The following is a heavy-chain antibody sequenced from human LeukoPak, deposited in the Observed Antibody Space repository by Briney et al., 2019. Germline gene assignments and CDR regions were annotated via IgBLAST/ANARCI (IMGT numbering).Heavy chain of an antibody. CDR1: GYSFTSYW. D-gene: IGHD6-19*01. CDR3: AKIAYSSAWYPPSYFDS. CDR2: IYPGDSDT. Sequence: GESLKISCKGSGYSFTSYWIGWVRQMPGKGLEWMGIIYPGDSDTRYSPSLQGQVTISADKSISTAYLQWSSLKASDTAMYYCAKIAYSSAWYPPSYFDSWGQGTLVTVSS. J-gene: IGHJ4*02. V-gene: IGHV5-51*01.